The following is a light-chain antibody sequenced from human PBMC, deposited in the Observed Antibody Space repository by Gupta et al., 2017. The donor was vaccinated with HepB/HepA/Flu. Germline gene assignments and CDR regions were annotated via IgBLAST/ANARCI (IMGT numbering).Light chain of an antibody. Sequence: QPVLTQSSYAPASLVSSVKLTCTLSSGHSTYSIAWHQQQPGQDPRYLMKLVGSGSYNKGSGVPDRFSGSSSGDAPSLTISSLQSEDEGDYYCGTWNSTTYVFGGGTKVTVL. CDR3: GTWNSTTYV. CDR2: LVGSGSY. V-gene: IGLV4-60*03. J-gene: IGLJ1*01. CDR1: SGHSTYS.